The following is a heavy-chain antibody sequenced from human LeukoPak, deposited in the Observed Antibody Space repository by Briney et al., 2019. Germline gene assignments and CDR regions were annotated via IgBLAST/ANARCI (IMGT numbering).Heavy chain of an antibody. CDR2: IYTSGST. V-gene: IGHV4-4*07. CDR3: ARSIVVVPAAISSYCYYMDV. Sequence: SETLSLTCTVSGGSISSYYWSWIRQPAGKGLEWIGRIYTSGSTNYNPSLKSRVTMSVDTSKNQFSLKLSSVTAADTAVYYCARSIVVVPAAISSYCYYMDVWGKGTTVTVSS. D-gene: IGHD2-2*01. CDR1: GGSISSYY. J-gene: IGHJ6*03.